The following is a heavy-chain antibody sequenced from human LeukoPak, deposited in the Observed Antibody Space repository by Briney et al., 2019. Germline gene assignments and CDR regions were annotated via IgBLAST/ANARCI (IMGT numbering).Heavy chain of an antibody. CDR3: ARQIQTRDYAFDI. J-gene: IGHJ3*02. CDR1: GGSISSDHY. V-gene: IGHV4-39*07. CDR2: VYYSGST. Sequence: SETLSLTCSVSGGSISSDHYWSWIRQPPGKGLEWVGSVYYSGSTSYNPSLMSRVTISQDTPKNQFSLKLTSVTAADTAVYYCARQIQTRDYAFDIWGQGTMVTVSS. D-gene: IGHD4-23*01.